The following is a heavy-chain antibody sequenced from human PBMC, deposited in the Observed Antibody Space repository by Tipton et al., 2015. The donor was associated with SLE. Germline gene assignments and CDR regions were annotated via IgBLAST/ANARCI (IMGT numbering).Heavy chain of an antibody. Sequence: TLSLTCTVSGGSISSSSYYWGWIRQPPGKGLEWIGSIYYSGSTYYNPSLKSRVTISVDMSKNQFSLRLSSVTAADTAVYYCARESSRANYYFDYWGQGTLVTVSS. D-gene: IGHD1-7*01. CDR2: IYYSGST. CDR3: ARESSRANYYFDY. CDR1: GGSISSSSYY. V-gene: IGHV4-39*07. J-gene: IGHJ4*02.